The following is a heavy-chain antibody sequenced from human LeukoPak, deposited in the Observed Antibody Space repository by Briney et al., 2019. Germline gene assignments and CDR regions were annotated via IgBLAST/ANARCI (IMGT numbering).Heavy chain of an antibody. CDR3: ARPYCSSTSCFDY. CDR2: ISYDGSNK. Sequence: GRSLRLSCAASGFTFSSYAMHWVRQAPGKGLEWVAVISYDGSNKYYADSVKGRFTISRDNSKNTLYLQMNSLRAEDTAMYYCARPYCSSTSCFDYWGQGTLVTVSS. D-gene: IGHD2-2*01. CDR1: GFTFSSYA. V-gene: IGHV3-30-3*01. J-gene: IGHJ4*02.